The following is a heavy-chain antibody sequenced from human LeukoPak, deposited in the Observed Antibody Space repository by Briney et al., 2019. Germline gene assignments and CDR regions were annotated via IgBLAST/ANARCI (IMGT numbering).Heavy chain of an antibody. V-gene: IGHV3-74*01. D-gene: IGHD3-9*01. J-gene: IGHJ4*02. Sequence: PGGSLRLSCAASGFTLSKYWMHWVRQAQWKGVAWVSRISGDGTTTAYADSVKGRFTISRDSAKNMLYLQMNSLRVDDTAMYYCASPGDNYAILGLDYWGQGTLVTVSS. CDR2: ISGDGTTT. CDR1: GFTLSKYW. CDR3: ASPGDNYAILGLDY.